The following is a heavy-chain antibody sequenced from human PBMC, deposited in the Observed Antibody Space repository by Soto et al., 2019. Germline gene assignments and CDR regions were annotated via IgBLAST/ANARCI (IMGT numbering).Heavy chain of an antibody. CDR2: ISGSGGST. V-gene: IGHV3-23*01. CDR1: GFTFSSYA. CDR3: AKGPTVKGAFQH. Sequence: EVQLLESGGGLVQPGGSLRLSCAASGFTFSSYAMSWVRQAPGKGLEWVSAISGSGGSTYYADSVKGRFTISRDNSKITLYLQMSSLRAEDTAVYYCAKGPTVKGAFQHWGQGTLVTVSS. D-gene: IGHD4-17*01. J-gene: IGHJ1*01.